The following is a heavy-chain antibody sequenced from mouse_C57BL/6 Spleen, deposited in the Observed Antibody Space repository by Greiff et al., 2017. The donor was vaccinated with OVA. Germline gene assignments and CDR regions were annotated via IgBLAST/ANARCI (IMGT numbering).Heavy chain of an antibody. CDR1: GYTFTSYW. D-gene: IGHD4-1*01. CDR2: IHPNSGST. CDR3: LLTVTDDYAMDY. Sequence: QVQLQQPGAELVKPGASVKLSCKASGYTFTSYWMHWVKQRPGQGLEWIGMIHPNSGSTNYNEKFKSKATLTVDKSSSTAYMQLSSLTSEDSAVYYSLLTVTDDYAMDYWGQGTSVTVSS. V-gene: IGHV1-64*01. J-gene: IGHJ4*01.